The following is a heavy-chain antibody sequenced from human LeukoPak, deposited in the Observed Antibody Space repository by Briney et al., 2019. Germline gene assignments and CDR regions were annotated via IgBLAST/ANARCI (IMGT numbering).Heavy chain of an antibody. CDR2: IYHSGRT. CDR1: GESFSGHY. Sequence: SETLSLTCAVSGESFSGHYWSWIRQTPGKGLEWIGSIYHSGRTFYNPSLKSRVTISVDTSKNQFSLKLTSVTAADTAVYYCARPYLPATRFDYWGQGTLVTVSS. J-gene: IGHJ4*02. V-gene: IGHV4-38-2*01. D-gene: IGHD5-24*01. CDR3: ARPYLPATRFDY.